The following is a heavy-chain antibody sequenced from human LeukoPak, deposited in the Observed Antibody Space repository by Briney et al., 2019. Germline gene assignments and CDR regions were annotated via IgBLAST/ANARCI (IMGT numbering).Heavy chain of an antibody. CDR3: AKRGEWQLTKASLDS. D-gene: IGHD3-3*01. V-gene: IGHV3-7*03. CDR1: GFTFSGYW. Sequence: GGSLTLFCTASGFTFSGYWMSWLRQAPGKGLEWVANIKQDGGEKYYMDSVKGRFTISRDNAKNSLYLQMNSLRAEDTATYYCAKRGEWQLTKASLDSWGQGTLVTVSS. CDR2: IKQDGGEK. J-gene: IGHJ4*02.